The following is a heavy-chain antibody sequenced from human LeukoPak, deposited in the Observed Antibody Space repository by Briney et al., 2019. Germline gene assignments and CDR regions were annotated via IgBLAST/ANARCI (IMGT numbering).Heavy chain of an antibody. CDR3: ARVVGVVTLYYYYYYHMDV. Sequence: SETLSLTCAVYGVSFSGYYWSWLRQPPGKGLEWIGEINHSGSTNYNPSLKSRVTISVDTSKTQFSLKLSSVTAADTAVYYCARVVGVVTLYYYYYYHMDVWGKGTTVTVSS. CDR2: INHSGST. D-gene: IGHD3-3*01. J-gene: IGHJ6*03. V-gene: IGHV4-34*01. CDR1: GVSFSGYY.